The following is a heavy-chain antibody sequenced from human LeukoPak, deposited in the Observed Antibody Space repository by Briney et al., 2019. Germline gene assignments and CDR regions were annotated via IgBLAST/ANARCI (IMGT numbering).Heavy chain of an antibody. CDR2: ISYDGSNK. CDR1: GFTFSSYA. Sequence: GRSLRLSCAASGFTFSSYAMHWVRQAPGKGLEWVAVISYDGSNKYYADSVKGRFTISRDNSKNTLYLQMNSLRAEDTAVYYCAKPYDTSGNYWAPFDYWGQGTLVTVSS. J-gene: IGHJ4*02. D-gene: IGHD3-22*01. CDR3: AKPYDTSGNYWAPFDY. V-gene: IGHV3-30-3*01.